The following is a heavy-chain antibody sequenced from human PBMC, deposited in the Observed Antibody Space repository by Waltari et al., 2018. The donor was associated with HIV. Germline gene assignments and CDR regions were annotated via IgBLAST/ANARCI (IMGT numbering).Heavy chain of an antibody. CDR3: ARVPHQYYDFWSGQYGMDV. CDR2: MNPNSGNT. J-gene: IGHJ6*02. Sequence: QVQLVQSGAEVKKPGASVKVSCKASGYTFTSYDINWVRQATGQGLEWRGWMNPNSGNTGYAQKFQGRVTMTRKTSISTAYMELSSLRSEDTAVYYCARVPHQYYDFWSGQYGMDVWGQGTTVTVSS. D-gene: IGHD3-3*01. V-gene: IGHV1-8*01. CDR1: GYTFTSYD.